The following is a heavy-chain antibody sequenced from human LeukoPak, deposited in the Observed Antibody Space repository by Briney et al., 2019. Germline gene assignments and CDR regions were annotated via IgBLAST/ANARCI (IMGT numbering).Heavy chain of an antibody. CDR2: IYYSGST. V-gene: IGHV4-59*01. D-gene: IGHD3-3*01. Sequence: ETLSLTCTVSGGSISTYYWSWIRQPPGRGLEWIGYIYYSGSTNYNPSLKSRVTISVDTSRNQFSLKLSSVTAADTAVYYCARSGKYYDAIDYWGQGTLVTVSS. CDR1: GGSISTYY. J-gene: IGHJ4*02. CDR3: ARSGKYYDAIDY.